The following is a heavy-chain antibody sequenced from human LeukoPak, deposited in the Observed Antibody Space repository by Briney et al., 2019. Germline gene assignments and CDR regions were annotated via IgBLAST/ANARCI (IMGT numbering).Heavy chain of an antibody. CDR1: GFTFSSYG. Sequence: GGSLRLSCAASGFTFSSYGMHWVRQAPGKGLEWVAFIRYDGSNKYYADSVKGRFTISRDNSKNTLYLQMNSLRAEDTAVYYCAKDADSSSLPNFDYWGQGTLVTVSS. D-gene: IGHD6-6*01. CDR2: IRYDGSNK. J-gene: IGHJ4*02. V-gene: IGHV3-30*02. CDR3: AKDADSSSLPNFDY.